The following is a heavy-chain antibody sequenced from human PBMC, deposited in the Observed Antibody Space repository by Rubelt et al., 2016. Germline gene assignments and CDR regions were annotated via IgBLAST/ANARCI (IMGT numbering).Heavy chain of an antibody. V-gene: IGHV1-46*01. CDR3: ATYTSRDYLFDY. D-gene: IGHD4-11*01. CDR1: GYTFTSYY. Sequence: QVQLVQSGAEVKKPGASVKVSCKASGYTFTSYYMHWVRQAPGQGLEWMGISNPSGGSTSYAQKFQGRVTMTREKSTDTSYMELSSLRSEDTAVYYCATYTSRDYLFDYWGQGTLVTVSS. CDR2: SNPSGGST. J-gene: IGHJ4*02.